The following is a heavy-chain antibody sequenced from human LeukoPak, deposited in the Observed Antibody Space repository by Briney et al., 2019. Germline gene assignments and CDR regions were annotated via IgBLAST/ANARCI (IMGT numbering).Heavy chain of an antibody. Sequence: GGSLRFSCAASGFTFSSYAMSWVRQAPGKGLEWVSAISGSGGSTYYADSVKGWFTISRDNSKNTLYLQMNSLRAEDTAVYYCAKDRRVGATTTDFDYWGQGTLVTVSS. V-gene: IGHV3-23*01. J-gene: IGHJ4*02. CDR1: GFTFSSYA. D-gene: IGHD1-26*01. CDR2: ISGSGGST. CDR3: AKDRRVGATTTDFDY.